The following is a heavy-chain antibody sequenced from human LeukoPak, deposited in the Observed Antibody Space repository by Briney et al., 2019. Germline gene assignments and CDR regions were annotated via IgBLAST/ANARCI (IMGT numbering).Heavy chain of an antibody. J-gene: IGHJ3*02. CDR3: ARPQGIAADDAFDI. CDR1: GFTFTSYW. CDR2: IFPGDSDT. D-gene: IGHD6-13*01. V-gene: IGHV5-51*01. Sequence: GESLKISCKASGFTFTSYWSGCVRQMPGKGLEGMGIIFPGDSDTRYSPSFQGQVTISADKSISTAYLQWSSLKASDTAMYYCARPQGIAADDAFDIWGQGTMVTVSS.